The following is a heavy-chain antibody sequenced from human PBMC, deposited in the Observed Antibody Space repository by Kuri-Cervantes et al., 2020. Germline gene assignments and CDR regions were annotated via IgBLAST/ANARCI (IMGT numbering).Heavy chain of an antibody. Sequence: ASVKVSCKASGGTFSSYAISWVRQAPGQGLEWMGGFDPEDGETIYAQKFQGRVTMTEDTSTDTAYMELSSLRSEDTAVYYCATDRGYSSGWYYFDYWGQGTLVTVSS. V-gene: IGHV1-24*01. D-gene: IGHD6-19*01. CDR3: ATDRGYSSGWYYFDY. J-gene: IGHJ4*02. CDR1: GGTFSSYA. CDR2: FDPEDGET.